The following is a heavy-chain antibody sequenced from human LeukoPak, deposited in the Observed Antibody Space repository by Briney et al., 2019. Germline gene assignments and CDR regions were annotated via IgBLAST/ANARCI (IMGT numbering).Heavy chain of an antibody. V-gene: IGHV3-20*04. J-gene: IGHJ4*02. CDR2: INWNGGST. D-gene: IGHD6-19*01. CDR3: ARVSGWYRGGSDY. Sequence: GGSLRLSCAASGFTFSSYGMHWARQAPGKGLEWVSGINWNGGSTGYADSVKGRFTISRDNAKNSLYLQMNSLRADDTAMYYCARVSGWYRGGSDYWGQGTLVTVSS. CDR1: GFTFSSYG.